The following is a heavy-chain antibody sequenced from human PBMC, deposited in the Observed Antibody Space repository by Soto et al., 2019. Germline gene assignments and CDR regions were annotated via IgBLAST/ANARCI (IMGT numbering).Heavy chain of an antibody. CDR3: XXXXXXXPIDY. J-gene: IGHJ4*02. CDR2: IYYSGTT. V-gene: IGHV4-28*01. Sequence: QVQLQESGPGLVKPSDTLSLTCAVSGYSISSSNWWGWIRQPPGKGLEWIGYIYYSGTTYYNPSLKSRVTMSVDTSKNQFSLKLTXVXAXXTAVXXXXXXXXXXPIDYWGQGTLVTVSS. CDR1: GYSISSSNW.